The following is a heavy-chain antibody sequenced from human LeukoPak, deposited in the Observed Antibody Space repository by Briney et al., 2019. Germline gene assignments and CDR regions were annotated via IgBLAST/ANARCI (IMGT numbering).Heavy chain of an antibody. J-gene: IGHJ6*04. V-gene: IGHV3-23*01. CDR1: GMPFSSDA. CDR2: INGGTT. D-gene: IGHD3-10*02. CDR3: AELGITMIGGV. Sequence: GGSLRLSCAASGMPFSSDAMSWVRQAPGKGLEWVSAINGGTTLYADSVKGRFTISRDNSKNTLYLQMNSLRAGDTAVYYCAELGITMIGGVWGKGTTVTISS.